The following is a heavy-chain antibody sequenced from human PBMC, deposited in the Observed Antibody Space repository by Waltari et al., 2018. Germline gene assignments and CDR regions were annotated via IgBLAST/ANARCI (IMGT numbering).Heavy chain of an antibody. Sequence: QVQLQESGPGLVKPSETLSLTCTVSGYSISSGYYWGWIRQPPGKGLEWIGSIYHSGSTDYNPSLKSRVTIAVDTSKNQFSLKLSSVTAADTAVYYCARVVRDLWYSSGWYDAFDIWGQGTMVTVSS. D-gene: IGHD6-19*01. V-gene: IGHV4-38-2*02. CDR3: ARVVRDLWYSSGWYDAFDI. CDR1: GYSISSGYY. CDR2: IYHSGST. J-gene: IGHJ3*02.